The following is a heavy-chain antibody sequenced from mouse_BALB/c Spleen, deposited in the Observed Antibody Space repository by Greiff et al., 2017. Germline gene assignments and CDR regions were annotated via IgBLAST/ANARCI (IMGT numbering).Heavy chain of an antibody. V-gene: IGHV1-7*01. CDR3: ARSGTIYAMDY. CDR1: GYTFTSYW. Sequence: VQLQQSGAELAKPGASVKMSCKASGYTFTSYWMHWVKQRPGQGLEWIGYINPSTGYTEYNQKFKDKATLTADKSSSTAYMQLSSLTSEDSAVYYCARSGTIYAMDYWGQGTSVTVSS. CDR2: INPSTGYT. D-gene: IGHD4-1*01. J-gene: IGHJ4*01.